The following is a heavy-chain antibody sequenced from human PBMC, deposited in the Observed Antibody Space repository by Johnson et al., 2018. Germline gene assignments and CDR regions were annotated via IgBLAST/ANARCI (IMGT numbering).Heavy chain of an antibody. CDR2: INHSGST. CDR3: AKGGLRFLGWWSYYYYYGMDV. J-gene: IGHJ6*02. CDR1: GGSFSGYY. Sequence: QVQLQQWGAGLLKPSETLSLTCAVYGGSFSGYYWSWIRQPPGKGLEWIGEINHSGSTNYNPSLKSRVTISVDTSKNQFSLKLSSVTAADTAGYYWAKGGLRFLGWWSYYYYYGMDVWGQGTTGTVS. V-gene: IGHV4-34*01. D-gene: IGHD3-3*01.